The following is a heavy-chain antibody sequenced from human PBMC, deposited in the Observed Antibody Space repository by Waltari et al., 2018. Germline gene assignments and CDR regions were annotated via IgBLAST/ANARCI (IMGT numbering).Heavy chain of an antibody. Sequence: QVQLLQSGAEMKRPGSSVKVSCKASGGTFSNYAISWVLQAPGQGLEWMDGISPLITTTNYAQRFQDRVTITADRSTSTVYMELSSLRNDDTAVFYWARDLSYNGGYRGTTVGGYFFDLWGQGTPVIVSS. V-gene: IGHV1-69*06. CDR3: ARDLSYNGGYRGTTVGGYFFDL. CDR2: ISPLITTT. D-gene: IGHD5-12*01. CDR1: GGTFSNYA. J-gene: IGHJ4*02.